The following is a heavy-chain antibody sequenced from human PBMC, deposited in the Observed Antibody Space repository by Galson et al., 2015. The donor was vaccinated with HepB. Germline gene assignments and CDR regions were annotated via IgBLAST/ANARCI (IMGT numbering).Heavy chain of an antibody. V-gene: IGHV3-64*01. CDR3: ARSVVVGSATPDY. J-gene: IGHJ4*02. Sequence: SLRLSCAASGFTFSDYDMHWVRQAPGKGLEYVSAISSDGFSTYYASSVKGRFIISRDNSKNTVYLQMGTLRAEDMAVYYCARSVVVGSATPDYWGQGTLVTVSS. CDR1: GFTFSDYD. D-gene: IGHD2-2*01. CDR2: ISSDGFST.